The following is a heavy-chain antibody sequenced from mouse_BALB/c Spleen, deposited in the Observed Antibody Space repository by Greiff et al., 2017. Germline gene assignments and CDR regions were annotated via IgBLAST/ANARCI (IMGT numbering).Heavy chain of an antibody. J-gene: IGHJ2*01. CDR2: INSNGGST. Sequence: EVKLVESGGGLVQPGASLKLSCAASGFTFSSYGMSWVRQTPDKRLELVATINSNGGSTYYPDSVKGRFTISRDNAKNTLYLQMSSLKSEDTAMYYCARETPHYYGSSLFDYWGQGTTLTVSS. CDR3: ARETPHYYGSSLFDY. D-gene: IGHD1-1*01. V-gene: IGHV5-6-3*01. CDR1: GFTFSSYG.